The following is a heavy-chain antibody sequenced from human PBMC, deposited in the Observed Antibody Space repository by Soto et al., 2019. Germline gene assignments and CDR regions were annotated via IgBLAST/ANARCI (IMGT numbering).Heavy chain of an antibody. CDR2: IYHGGST. CDR3: ARVGPWVPYYYDSSPYTFENWFDP. CDR1: GYPIRSAYY. Sequence: DILSSTFGVLGYPIRSAYYSGWPRQPPGKGLEWIGSIYHGGSTYYNPSLNSRVTLSIDMTNNHVSLILNSVTAADTAVYYCARVGPWVPYYYDSSPYTFENWFDPWGQGTLVTVSS. J-gene: IGHJ5*02. V-gene: IGHV4-38-2*01. D-gene: IGHD3-22*01.